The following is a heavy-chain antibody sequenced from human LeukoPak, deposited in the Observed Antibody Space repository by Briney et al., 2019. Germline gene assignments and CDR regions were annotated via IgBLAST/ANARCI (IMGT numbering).Heavy chain of an antibody. CDR3: ARRGDYFDY. V-gene: IGHV3-23*01. Sequence: GGSLRLSCAASGFTFSSYAMSWVRQAPGKGLEWVSVISGSGVSTYYADSVKGRFTISRDNAKNSLYLQMNSLRAEDTAVYYCARRGDYFDYWGQGTLVTVSS. CDR2: ISGSGVST. CDR1: GFTFSSYA. J-gene: IGHJ4*02.